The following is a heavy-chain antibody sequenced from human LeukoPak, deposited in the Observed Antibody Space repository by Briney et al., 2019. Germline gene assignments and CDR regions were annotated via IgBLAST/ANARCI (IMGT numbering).Heavy chain of an antibody. D-gene: IGHD1-1*01. CDR3: AREYPDNGDGWGY. J-gene: IGHJ4*02. CDR1: GFTFSTYA. V-gene: IGHV3-23*01. Sequence: GGSLRLSCAASGFTFSTYAMGWVRQAPGKGLEWVSSIKGGGGDPFYADSVKGRFTISRDNAKNSVYLQMSSLKAEDTAVYYCAREYPDNGDGWGYWGQGTLVTVSS. CDR2: IKGGGGDP.